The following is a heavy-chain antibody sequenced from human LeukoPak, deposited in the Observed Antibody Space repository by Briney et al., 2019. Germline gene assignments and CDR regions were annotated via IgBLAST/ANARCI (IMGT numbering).Heavy chain of an antibody. CDR1: GGTFSSYA. Sequence: GSSVKVSCKASGGTFSSYAISWVRQAPGQGLEWMGGILPIFGTANYAQKCQGRVTITADESTSTAYMELSSLRSEDTAVYYCAARNYDIAVAGTGYYFDYWGQGTLVTVSS. CDR3: AARNYDIAVAGTGYYFDY. CDR2: ILPIFGTA. V-gene: IGHV1-69*13. D-gene: IGHD6-19*01. J-gene: IGHJ4*02.